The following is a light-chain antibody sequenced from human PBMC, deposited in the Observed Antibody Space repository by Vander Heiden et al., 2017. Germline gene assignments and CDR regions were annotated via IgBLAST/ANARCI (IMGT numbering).Light chain of an antibody. V-gene: IGKV3-15*01. CDR2: GAS. CDR3: QQYNKWPPFT. J-gene: IGKJ3*01. Sequence: EIVLTQSPATLSVSPGERATLPCRASHTIRTNLAWYQQKRGQAPRLLIHGASNRASGIPARFSGSGSGTEFTLTISSLQSEDSAVYYCQQYNKWPPFTFGPGTKVEIK. CDR1: HTIRTN.